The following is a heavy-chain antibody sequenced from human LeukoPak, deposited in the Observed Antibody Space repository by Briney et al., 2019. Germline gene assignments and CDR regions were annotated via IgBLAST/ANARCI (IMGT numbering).Heavy chain of an antibody. CDR3: ARGSDYGDYEGLDY. J-gene: IGHJ4*02. D-gene: IGHD4-17*01. Sequence: SETLSLTCTVSGGSISGYYWSWIRQPAGKGLEWIGRIYTSGSTNYNPSLKSRVTMSVDTSKNQFSLKLSSVTAADTAVYYCARGSDYGDYEGLDYWGQGTLVTVSS. CDR2: IYTSGST. CDR1: GGSISGYY. V-gene: IGHV4-4*07.